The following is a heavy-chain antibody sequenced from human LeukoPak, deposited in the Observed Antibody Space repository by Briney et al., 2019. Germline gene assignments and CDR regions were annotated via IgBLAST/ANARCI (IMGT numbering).Heavy chain of an antibody. CDR1: GGSISNYY. Sequence: SETLSLTCIVSGGSISNYYWSWIRQPPGKELEWIGYIYYSGSTNYNPSLKSRVTISVDTSKNQFSLKLSSVTAADTAVYYCASLTVAGTGKEDWGQGTLVTVSS. V-gene: IGHV4-59*12. J-gene: IGHJ4*02. D-gene: IGHD6-19*01. CDR2: IYYSGST. CDR3: ASLTVAGTGKED.